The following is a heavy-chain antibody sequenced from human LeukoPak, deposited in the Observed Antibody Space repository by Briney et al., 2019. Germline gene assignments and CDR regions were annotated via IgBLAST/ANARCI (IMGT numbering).Heavy chain of an antibody. CDR2: IVPIFGTA. Sequence: SVKVSCKASGGTFSSYAISWVRQAPGQGLEWMGRIVPIFGTANYAQKFQGRVTITTDESTSTAYMELSSLRSEDTAVYYCARDHDYGGNRYDAFDIWGQGTMVTVSS. CDR3: ARDHDYGGNRYDAFDI. V-gene: IGHV1-69*05. D-gene: IGHD4-23*01. CDR1: GGTFSSYA. J-gene: IGHJ3*02.